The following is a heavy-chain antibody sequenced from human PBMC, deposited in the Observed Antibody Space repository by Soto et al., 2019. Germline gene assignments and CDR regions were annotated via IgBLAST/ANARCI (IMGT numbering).Heavy chain of an antibody. D-gene: IGHD3-10*02. Sequence: GGSLRLSCEASGFQFKDHAMYWVRQVPGKGLEWVSGISWDGGSTDYADSVKGRSTISRDNARNSLYLQMNSLRIDDTALYYCVRAPRTYICLSSKTQSFDLWGRGPLAPVSS. CDR1: GFQFKDHA. J-gene: IGHJ2*01. V-gene: IGHV3-9*01. CDR3: VRAPRTYICLSSKTQSFDL. CDR2: ISWDGGST.